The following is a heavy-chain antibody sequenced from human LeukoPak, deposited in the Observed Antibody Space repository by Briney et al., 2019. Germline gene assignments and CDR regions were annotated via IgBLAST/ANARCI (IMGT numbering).Heavy chain of an antibody. CDR2: INPSGGST. CDR3: ARDGRTNIVVVPAAMFDY. CDR1: GYTFTSYY. D-gene: IGHD2-2*01. J-gene: IGHJ4*02. V-gene: IGHV1-46*01. Sequence: ASVKVSCKASGYTFTSYYMHWVRQAPGQGLEWMGIINPSGGSTSYAQKFQGRVTMTRDTSTSTAYMELRSLRSDDTAVYYCARDGRTNIVVVPAAMFDYWGQGTLVTVSS.